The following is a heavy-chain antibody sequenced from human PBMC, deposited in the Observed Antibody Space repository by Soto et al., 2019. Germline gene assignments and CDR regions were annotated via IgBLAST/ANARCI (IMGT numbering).Heavy chain of an antibody. CDR1: GGTFSSHA. V-gene: IGHV1-69*13. CDR2: IIPIFGTA. D-gene: IGHD2-15*01. CDR3: AGIVVVVAATNNYYYYGMDV. Sequence: SVKVSCKASGGTFSSHAISWVRQAPGQGLEWMGGIIPIFGTANYAQKFQGRVTITADESTSTAYMELSSLRSEDTAVYYCAGIVVVVAATNNYYYYGMDVWGQGTTVTVSS. J-gene: IGHJ6*02.